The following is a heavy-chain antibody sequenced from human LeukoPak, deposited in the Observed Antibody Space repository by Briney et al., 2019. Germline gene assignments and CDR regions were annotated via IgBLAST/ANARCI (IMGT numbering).Heavy chain of an antibody. Sequence: GGSLRLSCAASGFIFSDYYMSWIRQAPGKGLEWVSAISGSGGSTYYADSVKGRFTISRDNSKNTLYLQMNSLRAEDTAVYYCAKPSCSSTSCSPSFYYYGMDVWGQGTTVTVSS. CDR3: AKPSCSSTSCSPSFYYYGMDV. CDR1: GFIFSDYY. D-gene: IGHD2-2*01. V-gene: IGHV3-23*01. CDR2: ISGSGGST. J-gene: IGHJ6*02.